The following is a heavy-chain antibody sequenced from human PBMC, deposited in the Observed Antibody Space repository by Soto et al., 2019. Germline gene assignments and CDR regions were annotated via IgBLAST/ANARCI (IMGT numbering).Heavy chain of an antibody. CDR1: GFTFSSYA. Sequence: QVQLVESGGGVVQPGRSLRLSCAASGFTFSSYAMHWVRQAPGKGLEWVAVISYDGSNKSYADSVKGRFTISRDNSKNTLYLQMNSLRAEDTAVYYCARVNWNYSPGAFDIWGQGTMVTVSS. V-gene: IGHV3-30-3*01. J-gene: IGHJ3*02. D-gene: IGHD1-7*01. CDR2: ISYDGSNK. CDR3: ARVNWNYSPGAFDI.